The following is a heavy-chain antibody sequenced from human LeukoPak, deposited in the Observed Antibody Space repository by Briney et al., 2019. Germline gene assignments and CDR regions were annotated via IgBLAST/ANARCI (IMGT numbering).Heavy chain of an antibody. Sequence: ASVKVSCKASGYTFTSYDINWVRQATGQGLEWMGWMNPNSGNTDYAQKFQGRVTITRNTSISTAYMELSSLRSEDTAVYYCARSIIGVLRFLEWLPKYYYYYYMDVWGKGTTVTVSS. CDR2: MNPNSGNT. D-gene: IGHD3-3*01. CDR3: ARSIIGVLRFLEWLPKYYYYYYMDV. V-gene: IGHV1-8*03. J-gene: IGHJ6*03. CDR1: GYTFTSYD.